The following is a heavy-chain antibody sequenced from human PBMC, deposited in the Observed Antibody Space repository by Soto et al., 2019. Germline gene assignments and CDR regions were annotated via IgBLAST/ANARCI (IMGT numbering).Heavy chain of an antibody. Sequence: QVQLVESGGGVVQPGRSLRLSCAASGFTFSSYGMHWVRQAPGKGLEWVAVISYDGSNKYYADSVKGRFTISRDNSKNTLYLQMNSLRAEDTAVYYCAKEGGDSSGWYDYFGMDVW. CDR3: AKEGGDSSGWYDYFGMDV. CDR2: ISYDGSNK. D-gene: IGHD6-19*01. J-gene: IGHJ6*01. CDR1: GFTFSSYG. V-gene: IGHV3-30*18.